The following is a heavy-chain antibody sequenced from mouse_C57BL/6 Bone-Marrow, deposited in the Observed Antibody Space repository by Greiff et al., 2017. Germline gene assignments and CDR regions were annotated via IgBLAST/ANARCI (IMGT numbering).Heavy chain of an antibody. CDR2: ISGGGGNT. J-gene: IGHJ2*01. V-gene: IGHV5-9*01. CDR3: ARGLAGFDY. CDR1: GFTFSSYT. Sequence: EVQVVESGGGLVKPGGSLKLSCAASGFTFSSYTMSWVRQTPEKRLEWVATISGGGGNTYYPDSVKGRFTISSDNAKNTLYLQMSSLRSEDTALYYCARGLAGFDYWGQGTTLTVSS. D-gene: IGHD3-1*01.